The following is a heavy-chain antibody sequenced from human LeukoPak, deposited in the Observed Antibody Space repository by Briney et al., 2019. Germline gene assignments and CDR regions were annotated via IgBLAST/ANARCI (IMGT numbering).Heavy chain of an antibody. CDR2: INHSGST. CDR1: GGTFSGYY. V-gene: IGHV4-34*01. CDR3: ARCDPQGWFDP. J-gene: IGHJ5*02. Sequence: SETLSLTCAVYGGTFSGYYWSWIRQPPGKGLEWIGEINHSGSTNYNPSLKSRVTISVDTSKNQFSLKLSSVTAADTAVYYCARCDPQGWFDPWGQGTLVTVSS.